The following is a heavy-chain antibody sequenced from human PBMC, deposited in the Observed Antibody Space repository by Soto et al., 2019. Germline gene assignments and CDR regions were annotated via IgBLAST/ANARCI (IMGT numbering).Heavy chain of an antibody. J-gene: IGHJ3*01. V-gene: IGHV3-21*01. CDR2: IGSRTSDI. Sequence: PGGSLRLSCAASGFTLSRHTMNWVRQAPGKGLEWVSFIGSRTSDIYYADSVKGRFTISRDNAKNSLYLDLTRLRAEDTAVYFCVRDYYDTSGYPNTIDVWGQGTMVTVSS. CDR1: GFTLSRHT. D-gene: IGHD3-22*01. CDR3: VRDYYDTSGYPNTIDV.